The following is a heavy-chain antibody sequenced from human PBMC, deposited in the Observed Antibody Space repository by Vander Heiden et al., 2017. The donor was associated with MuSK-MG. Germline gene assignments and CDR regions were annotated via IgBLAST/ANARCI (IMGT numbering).Heavy chain of an antibody. CDR2: IYYSGST. CDR1: GGSISSYY. D-gene: IGHD6-13*01. J-gene: IGHJ6*02. Sequence: QVQLQESGPGLVTPSETLSLTCTVSGGSISSYYWSWIRQPPGKGLEWIGYIYYSGSTNYNPSLKSRVTISVDTSKNQFSLKLSSVTAADTAVYYCARSWMSIYYYYGMDVWGQGTTVTVSS. V-gene: IGHV4-59*01. CDR3: ARSWMSIYYYYGMDV.